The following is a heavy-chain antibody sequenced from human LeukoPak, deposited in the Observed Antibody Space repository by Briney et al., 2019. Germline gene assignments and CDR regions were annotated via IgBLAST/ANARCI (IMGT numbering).Heavy chain of an antibody. CDR2: ISAYNGST. CDR3: ARDHSIAVAGTSDY. V-gene: IGHV1-18*01. D-gene: IGHD6-19*01. CDR1: GYTFTSYG. J-gene: IGHJ4*02. Sequence: GASVKVSCKASGYTFTSYGISWVRQAPGQGLEWMGWISAYNGSTNYAQKLQGRVTMTTDTSTSTAYMELRSLRSDDTAVYYCARDHSIAVAGTSDYWGQGTLVTVSS.